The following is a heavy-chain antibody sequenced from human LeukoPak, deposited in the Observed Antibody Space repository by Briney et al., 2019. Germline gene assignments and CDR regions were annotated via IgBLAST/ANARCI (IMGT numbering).Heavy chain of an antibody. CDR2: IYPGDSDT. CDR1: GYSFTSYW. J-gene: IGHJ3*02. V-gene: IGHV5-51*01. D-gene: IGHD3-22*01. CDR3: ARRGVKYDSRDHAFDI. Sequence: GESLKISCKGSGYSFTSYWIGWVRQMPGKGLEWMGIIYPGDSDTRYSPSFQGQVTISADKSISTAYLQWNSLKASDTAMYYCARRGVKYDSRDHAFDIWGQGTMVTVSS.